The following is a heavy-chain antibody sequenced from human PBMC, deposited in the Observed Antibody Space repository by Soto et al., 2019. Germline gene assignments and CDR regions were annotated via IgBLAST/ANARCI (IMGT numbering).Heavy chain of an antibody. CDR3: ARVADY. CDR1: GGSFSGYY. V-gene: IGHV4-34*01. CDR2: INPSGGT. Sequence: QVQLQQWGAGLLKPSETLSLTCAVYGGSFSGYYWSWIRQSPDKGLEWIGEINPSGGTNYNPSLKSRVTISVDTSKNQFSLKLTSVIAADTAVYYCARVADYWGQGTLVTVSS. J-gene: IGHJ4*02.